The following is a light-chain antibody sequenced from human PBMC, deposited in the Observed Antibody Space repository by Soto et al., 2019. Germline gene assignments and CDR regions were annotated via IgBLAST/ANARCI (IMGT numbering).Light chain of an antibody. V-gene: IGLV2-14*01. CDR1: SSDVGNYKY. J-gene: IGLJ1*01. CDR3: FSYTSSGTYV. CDR2: EVS. Sequence: QSALTQPASVSGSPGQSITISCTGTSSDVGNYKYVSWYQQHPGKAPKLMIYEVSNRPSGVSNRFSGSKSGNTASLTISGLQAEHETDYYCFSYTSSGTYVFGNGTKVT.